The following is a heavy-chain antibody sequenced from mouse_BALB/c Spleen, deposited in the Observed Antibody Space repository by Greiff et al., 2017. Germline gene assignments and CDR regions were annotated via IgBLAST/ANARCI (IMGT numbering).Heavy chain of an antibody. Sequence: VKVVESGPGLVAPSQSLSITCTVSGFSLTSYGVHWVRQPPGKGLEWLGVIWAGGSTNYNSALMSRLSISKDNSKSQVFLKMNSLQTDDTAMYYCARVPLLRDYYAMDYWGQGTSVTVSS. CDR2: IWAGGST. D-gene: IGHD1-2*01. CDR1: GFSLTSYG. CDR3: ARVPLLRDYYAMDY. J-gene: IGHJ4*01. V-gene: IGHV2-9*02.